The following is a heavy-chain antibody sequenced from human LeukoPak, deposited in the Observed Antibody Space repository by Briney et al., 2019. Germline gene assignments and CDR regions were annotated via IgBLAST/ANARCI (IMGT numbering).Heavy chain of an antibody. V-gene: IGHV3-23*01. D-gene: IGHD4/OR15-4a*01. CDR1: GFTFSSYA. Sequence: RGFLRLSCAAAGFTFSSYAMSWVRQAPGKGLEWVSAISGSGGSTYYADSVKGRFTISRDNSKNTLYLQMNSLRAEDTAVYYCAKGVLQTDYWGQGTLVTVSS. CDR3: AKGVLQTDY. CDR2: ISGSGGST. J-gene: IGHJ4*02.